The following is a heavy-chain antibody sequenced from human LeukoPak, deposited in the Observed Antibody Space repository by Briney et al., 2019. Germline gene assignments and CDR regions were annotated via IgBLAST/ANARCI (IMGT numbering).Heavy chain of an antibody. V-gene: IGHV3-21*01. Sequence: GGSLRLSCAASGFTFSSYSMNWFRQAPGKGLEGVSSISSSSSYIYYADSVKGRFTISRDNAKNSLYLQMNSLRAEDTAVYYCARVRCSGGSCYSGGWFDPWGQGTLVTVSS. J-gene: IGHJ5*02. CDR3: ARVRCSGGSCYSGGWFDP. CDR2: ISSSSSYI. D-gene: IGHD2-15*01. CDR1: GFTFSSYS.